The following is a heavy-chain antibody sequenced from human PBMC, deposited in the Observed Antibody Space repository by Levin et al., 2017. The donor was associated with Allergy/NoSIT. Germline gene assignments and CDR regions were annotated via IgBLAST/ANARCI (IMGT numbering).Heavy chain of an antibody. V-gene: IGHV3-23*01. D-gene: IGHD3-22*01. Sequence: GGSLRLSCAVSGFTFSSYAMSWVRQAPGKGLEWVSAISGSGGSTYYADSVKGRFTNSRDNSKNTLYLQKNSLRAEDTAVYYCAKDRIVVVRGDAFDIWGQGTMVTVSS. J-gene: IGHJ3*02. CDR1: GFTFSSYA. CDR3: AKDRIVVVRGDAFDI. CDR2: ISGSGGST.